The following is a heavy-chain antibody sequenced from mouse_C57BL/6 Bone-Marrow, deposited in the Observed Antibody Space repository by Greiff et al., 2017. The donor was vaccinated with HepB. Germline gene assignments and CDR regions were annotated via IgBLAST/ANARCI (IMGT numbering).Heavy chain of an antibody. D-gene: IGHD2-12*01. CDR1: GFTFSDFY. J-gene: IGHJ2*01. CDR2: SRNKANDYTT. CDR3: ARDGYDGFDY. V-gene: IGHV7-1*01. Sequence: EVKVVDSGGGLVQSGRSLRLSCATSGFTFSDFYMEWVRQAPGKGLEWIAASRNKANDYTTEYSASVKGRFIVSRDTSQSILYLQMNALRAEDTAIYYCARDGYDGFDYWGQGTTLTVSS.